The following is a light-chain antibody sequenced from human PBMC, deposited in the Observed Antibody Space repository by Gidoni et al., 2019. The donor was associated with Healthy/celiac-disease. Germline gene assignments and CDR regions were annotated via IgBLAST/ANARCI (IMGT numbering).Light chain of an antibody. J-gene: IGKJ1*01. CDR3: QQYNSYRT. V-gene: IGKV1-5*03. CDR1: KSISSW. CDR2: KAS. Sequence: DIQMTRSHSTLPASVGDRATITCRPSKSISSWLAWYQQKPGKAPKLLIYKASSFESGVPSRFSGSGSGTEFTLTISSLQPDDFATYYCQQYNSYRTFGQGTKVEIK.